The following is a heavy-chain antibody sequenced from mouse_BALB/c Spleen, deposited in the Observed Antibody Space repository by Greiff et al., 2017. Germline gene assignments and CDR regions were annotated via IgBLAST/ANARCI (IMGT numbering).Heavy chain of an antibody. CDR2: ISSGGSYT. Sequence: EVMLVESGGGLVKPGGSLKLSCAASGFTFSSYTMSWVRQTPEKRLEWVATISSGGSYTYYPDSVKGRFTISRDNAKNTLYLQMSSLKSEDTAMYYCTRDGPGGYWGQGTTLTVS. V-gene: IGHV5-6-4*01. CDR1: GFTFSSYT. CDR3: TRDGPGGY. J-gene: IGHJ2*01. D-gene: IGHD4-1*01.